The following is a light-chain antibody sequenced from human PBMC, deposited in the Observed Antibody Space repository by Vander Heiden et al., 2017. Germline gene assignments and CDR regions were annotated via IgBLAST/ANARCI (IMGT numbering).Light chain of an antibody. V-gene: IGKV1-39*01. J-gene: IGKJ5*01. Sequence: DIQMTQSPFSLSASVGERVTITCRASQSIGKYLNSYGQKPGKTPKLLIFLTSSLQSGAPSRFTGSGSGTEVTLTINVLQPEDFATYYCQQSYSAPATFGQGTRLEIK. CDR1: QSIGKY. CDR2: LTS. CDR3: QQSYSAPAT.